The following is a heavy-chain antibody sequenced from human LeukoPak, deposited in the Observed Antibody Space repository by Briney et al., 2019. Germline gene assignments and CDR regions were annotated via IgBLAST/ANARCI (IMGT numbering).Heavy chain of an antibody. CDR3: ARARRCGLNDDYGTCFDS. Sequence: PGGSLRLTCAASGFTVGSNHVSWLRLAPGKGLEWVSIIYTAGNTYYADSVKGRFTISRDNSKNTLDLQMNSLRAEDTAVYYCARARRCGLNDDYGTCFDSWGQATLVTVSS. CDR1: GFTVGSNH. D-gene: IGHD4-17*01. CDR2: IYTAGNT. V-gene: IGHV3-53*01. J-gene: IGHJ4*02.